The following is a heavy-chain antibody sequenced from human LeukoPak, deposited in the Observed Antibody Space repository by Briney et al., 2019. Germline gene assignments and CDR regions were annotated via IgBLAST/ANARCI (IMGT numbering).Heavy chain of an antibody. D-gene: IGHD3-9*01. J-gene: IGHJ4*02. CDR2: IYSGGST. CDR1: GFTVSSNY. V-gene: IGHV3-53*01. CDR3: ARGPYYDILTGGFDY. Sequence: PGGSLRLPCAASGFTVSSNYMSWVRQAPGKGLEWVSVIYSGGSTYYADSVKGRFTISRDNSKNTLYLQMNSLRAEDTAVYYCARGPYYDILTGGFDYWGQGTLVTVSS.